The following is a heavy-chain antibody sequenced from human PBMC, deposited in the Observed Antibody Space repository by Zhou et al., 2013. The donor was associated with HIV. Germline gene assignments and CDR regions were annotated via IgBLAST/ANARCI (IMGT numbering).Heavy chain of an antibody. CDR2: IIPNTGGT. J-gene: IGHJ4*02. CDR3: ASYGPGYNWMYS. CDR1: GYTFTNYY. Sequence: QMQLVQSGAEVKKPGASVKVSCKTSGYTFTNYYLHWVRQAPGQGLEWMGFIIPNTGGTTYAPKFQGRITLTRDTSISTAYMELNRLTSDDTALYYCASYGPGYNWMYSWGQGTLVTVSS. D-gene: IGHD1-20*01. V-gene: IGHV1-2*02.